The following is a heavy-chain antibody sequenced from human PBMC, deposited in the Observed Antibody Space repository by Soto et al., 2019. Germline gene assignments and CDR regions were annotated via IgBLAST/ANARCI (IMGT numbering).Heavy chain of an antibody. CDR2: ISYDSTKT. D-gene: IGHD1-26*01. CDR1: GLTFNSYG. CDR3: ARTRSAWSDFHYYSLDV. V-gene: IGHV3-30*03. J-gene: IGHJ6*02. Sequence: GGSLRLSCAASGLTFNSYGMHWVRQGPGNGLEWVAFISYDSTKTYYADSVKGRLTISRDNSNSALYVQMNSLTGEDTAVYYCARTRSAWSDFHYYSLDVWGQGTTVTVSS.